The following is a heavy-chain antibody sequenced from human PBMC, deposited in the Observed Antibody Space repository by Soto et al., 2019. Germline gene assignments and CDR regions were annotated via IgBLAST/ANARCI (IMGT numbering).Heavy chain of an antibody. D-gene: IGHD3-3*01. V-gene: IGHV4-34*01. J-gene: IGHJ6*02. CDR2: INHSGST. Sequence: PSETLSLTCAVYGGSFSGYYWSWIRQPPGKGLEWIGEINHSGSTNYNPSLKSRVTISVDTSKNQFSLKLSSVTAADTAVYYCARGSRRYYDFWSGYYSGYYYGMDVWGQGTTVTVSS. CDR1: GGSFSGYY. CDR3: ARGSRRYYDFWSGYYSGYYYGMDV.